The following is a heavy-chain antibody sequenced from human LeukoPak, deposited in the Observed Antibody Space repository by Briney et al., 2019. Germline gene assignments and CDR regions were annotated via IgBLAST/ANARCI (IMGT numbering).Heavy chain of an antibody. V-gene: IGHV1-8*01. Sequence: ASVKVSCKASGYTFTSYDIHWVRQATGQGLEWMGWMNRNSGNTGYAQKFQGRVTMTRNTSISTAYMELSSLRSEDTAVYYCALIPVDTAMVTDCDYGGQGTLVTVPS. CDR1: GYTFTSYD. CDR3: ALIPVDTAMVTDCDY. J-gene: IGHJ4*02. CDR2: MNRNSGNT. D-gene: IGHD5-18*01.